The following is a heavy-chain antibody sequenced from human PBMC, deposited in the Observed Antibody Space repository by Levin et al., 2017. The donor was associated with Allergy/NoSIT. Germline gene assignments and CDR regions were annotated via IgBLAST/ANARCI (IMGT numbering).Heavy chain of an antibody. D-gene: IGHD5-18*01. V-gene: IGHV1-46*01. CDR2: INPSGGST. Sequence: GESLKISCKASGYTFTSYYMHWVRQAPGQGLEWMGIINPSGGSTSYAQKFQGRVTMTRDTSTSTVYMELSSLRSEDTAVYYCAREGNGGLLAAMASGYFDYWGQGTLVTVSS. J-gene: IGHJ4*02. CDR1: GYTFTSYY. CDR3: AREGNGGLLAAMASGYFDY.